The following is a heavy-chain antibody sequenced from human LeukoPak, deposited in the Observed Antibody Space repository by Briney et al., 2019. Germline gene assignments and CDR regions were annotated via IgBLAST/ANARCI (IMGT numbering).Heavy chain of an antibody. D-gene: IGHD2-8*01. CDR2: IYYSGST. V-gene: IGHV4-39*01. CDR1: GGSISSSSYY. J-gene: IGHJ3*02. Sequence: SETLSLTCTVSGGSISSSSYYWGWIRQPPGKGLEWIGSIYYSGSTYYNPSLKSRVTISVDTSKNQFSLKLSSVTAADTAVYYCARRSLYCTNGVCHAFDIWGQGTMVTVSS. CDR3: ARRSLYCTNGVCHAFDI.